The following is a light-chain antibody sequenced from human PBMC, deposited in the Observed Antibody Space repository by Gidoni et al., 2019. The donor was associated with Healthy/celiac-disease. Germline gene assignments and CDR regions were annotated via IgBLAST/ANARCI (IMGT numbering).Light chain of an antibody. V-gene: IGKV1-8*01. CDR1: QGISSY. CDR3: QQYYSYPPMYT. J-gene: IGKJ2*01. CDR2: AAS. Sequence: AIRMTQSPSSFSASTGDRVTITCRACQGISSYLAWYQQKPGKAPKLLIYAASTLQSGVPSRFSGSGSGTDFTLTISCLQSEDFATYYCQQYYSYPPMYTFGQGTKLEIK.